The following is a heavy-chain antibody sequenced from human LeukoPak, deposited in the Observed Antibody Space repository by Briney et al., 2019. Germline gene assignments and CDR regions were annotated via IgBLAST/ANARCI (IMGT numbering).Heavy chain of an antibody. CDR3: ARERVATIRYYYYGMDV. J-gene: IGHJ6*02. D-gene: IGHD5-12*01. Sequence: PGGSLTLSCAASGFTFSSYAMHWLRQAPAKGLDWVAVISYDGSNKYYADSVKGRFTISRENSKNTLYLQMNSLRAEDTAAYYCARERVATIRYYYYGMDVWGQGTTVTVSS. V-gene: IGHV3-30-3*01. CDR1: GFTFSSYA. CDR2: ISYDGSNK.